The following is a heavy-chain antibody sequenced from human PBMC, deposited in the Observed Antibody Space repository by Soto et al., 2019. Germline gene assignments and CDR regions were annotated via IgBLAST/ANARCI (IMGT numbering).Heavy chain of an antibody. CDR2: ISYDGSNK. D-gene: IGHD6-13*01. CDR1: GFTFSSYG. CDR3: AKDLAVPAADYYYYYYGMDV. Sequence: PGGSLRLSCAASGFTFSSYGMHWVRQAPGKGLEWVAVISYDGSNKYYADSVKGRFTISRDNSKNTLYLQMNSLRAEDTAVYYCAKDLAVPAADYYYYYYGMDVWGQGTTVTVSS. V-gene: IGHV3-30*18. J-gene: IGHJ6*02.